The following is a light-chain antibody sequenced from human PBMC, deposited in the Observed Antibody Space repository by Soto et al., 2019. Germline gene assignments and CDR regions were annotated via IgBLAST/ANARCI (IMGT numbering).Light chain of an antibody. CDR2: GDS. J-gene: IGLJ1*01. Sequence: QSALTQPPSVSGAPGQRVSFSCTGSTSNIGAPYDVHWYQHLPGAAPKLLIYGDSNRPSGVPDRFSGSKSGTSASLAITSLQAEDEADYYCQSYDISLHNYVFGTGTKVTVL. CDR3: QSYDISLHNYV. V-gene: IGLV1-40*01. CDR1: TSNIGAPYD.